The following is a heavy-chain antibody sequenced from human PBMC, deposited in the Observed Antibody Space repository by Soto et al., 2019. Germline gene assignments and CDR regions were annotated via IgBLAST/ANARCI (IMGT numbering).Heavy chain of an antibody. J-gene: IGHJ6*02. V-gene: IGHV3-23*01. CDR2: ISGSGGST. CDR3: AKVLSGYSGYDSPAYYYYGMAV. CDR1: GFTFSSYA. Sequence: GGSLRLSCAASGFTFSSYAMSWVRQAPGKGLEWVSAISGSGGSTYYADSVKGRFTISRDNSKNTLYLQMNSLRAEDTAVYYCAKVLSGYSGYDSPAYYYYGMAVWGQGTTVTVSS. D-gene: IGHD5-12*01.